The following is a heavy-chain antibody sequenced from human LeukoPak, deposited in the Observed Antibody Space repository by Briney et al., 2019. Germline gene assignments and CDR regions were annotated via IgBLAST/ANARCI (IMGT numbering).Heavy chain of an antibody. CDR3: ARTSIAARRANAFDI. J-gene: IGHJ3*02. Sequence: SQTLSLTCAVSGGSISSGGYSWSWIRQPPGKGLEWIGYIYHSGSTYYNPSLKSRVTISVDRSKNQFSLKLSSVTAADTAVYYCARTSIAARRANAFDIWGQGAMVTVSS. V-gene: IGHV4-30-2*01. CDR2: IYHSGST. D-gene: IGHD6-6*01. CDR1: GGSISSGGYS.